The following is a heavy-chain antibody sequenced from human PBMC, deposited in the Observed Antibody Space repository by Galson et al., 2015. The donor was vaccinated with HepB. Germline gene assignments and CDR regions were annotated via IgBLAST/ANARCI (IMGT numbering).Heavy chain of an antibody. D-gene: IGHD4-17*01. CDR1: GFTFGDYA. V-gene: IGHV3-49*04. CDR2: IRSKDYGGTT. J-gene: IGHJ4*02. CDR3: TRDLPTVTRGIGY. Sequence: SLRLSCAASGFTFGDYAMNWVRQAPGKGLEWVGFIRSKDYGGTTEYAASVKGRFTISRDDSKSIAYLQMNSLRTEDTAVYYCTRDLPTVTRGIGYWGQGTLVTVSS.